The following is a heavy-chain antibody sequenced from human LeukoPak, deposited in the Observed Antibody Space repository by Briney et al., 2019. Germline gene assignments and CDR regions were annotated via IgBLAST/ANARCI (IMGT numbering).Heavy chain of an antibody. J-gene: IGHJ4*02. Sequence: QASETLSLTCTVSGGSISSGGYYWSWIRQDPGKGLEWIGYIYYSGSTYYNPSLKSRVTISVDTSKNQFSLKLSSVTAADTAVYYCAVTGGYSYGPFDYWGQGTLVTVSS. CDR3: AVTGGYSYGPFDY. V-gene: IGHV4-31*03. D-gene: IGHD5-18*01. CDR2: IYYSGST. CDR1: GGSISSGGYY.